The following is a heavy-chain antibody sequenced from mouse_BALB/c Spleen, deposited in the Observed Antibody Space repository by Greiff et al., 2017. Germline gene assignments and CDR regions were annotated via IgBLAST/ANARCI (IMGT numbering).Heavy chain of an antibody. CDR1: GFSLTSYG. CDR3: ARVGSSGYGFAY. D-gene: IGHD3-1*01. V-gene: IGHV2-9*02. J-gene: IGHJ3*01. Sequence: VHLVESGPGLVAPSQSLSITCTVSGFSLTSYGVHWVRQPPGKGLEWLGVIWAGGSTNYNSALMSRLSISKDNSKSQVFLKMNSLQTDDTAMYYCARVGSSGYGFAYWGQGTLVTVSA. CDR2: IWAGGST.